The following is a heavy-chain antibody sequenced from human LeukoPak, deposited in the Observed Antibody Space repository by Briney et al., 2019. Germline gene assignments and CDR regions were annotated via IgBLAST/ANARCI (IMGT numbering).Heavy chain of an antibody. CDR3: ARDGSYFDY. CDR2: IFDNRNT. V-gene: IGHV4-59*01. D-gene: IGHD1-26*01. Sequence: SETLSLTCTVSGDSISSYYWSWIRQPPGKGLEWIGYIFDNRNTKYNPSLKSRVSLSLDTSKNEFSLKLSSVTAADTAVYYCARDGSYFDYWGQGTLVTVSS. CDR1: GDSISSYY. J-gene: IGHJ4*02.